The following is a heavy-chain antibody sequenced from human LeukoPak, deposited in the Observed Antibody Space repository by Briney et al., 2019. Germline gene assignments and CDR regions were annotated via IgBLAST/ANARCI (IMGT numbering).Heavy chain of an antibody. D-gene: IGHD6-13*01. V-gene: IGHV3-74*01. Sequence: QTGGSLRLSCAASGFTLSAYWMHWVRQGPGKGLVWVSCINSDGSRTTYADSVKGRFTISRDNAKNTLYLQMNTLRVEDTAVYYCARGSWSAADTSIDYWGQGTLVTVSS. CDR3: ARGSWSAADTSIDY. J-gene: IGHJ4*02. CDR2: INSDGSRT. CDR1: GFTLSAYW.